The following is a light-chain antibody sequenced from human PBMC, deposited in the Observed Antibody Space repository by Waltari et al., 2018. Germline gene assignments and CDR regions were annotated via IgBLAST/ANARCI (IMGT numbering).Light chain of an antibody. CDR1: QGISNY. J-gene: IGKJ2*03. V-gene: IGKV1-17*02. Sequence: DIHMTQSPSSLSASVGDRVTITCRASQGISNYLNWYQQKPGKPPKRLIYDASSVQSGVPSRFSGSGSGTVFTLTITNLQPEDFATYYCLHYSGVPYSFGQGTKVEIK. CDR3: LHYSGVPYS. CDR2: DAS.